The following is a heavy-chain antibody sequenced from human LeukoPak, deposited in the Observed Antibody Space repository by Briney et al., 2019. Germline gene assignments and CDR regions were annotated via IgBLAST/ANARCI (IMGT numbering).Heavy chain of an antibody. Sequence: SETLSLTCTVSGGSISSYYWSWIRQPPGKGLEWIGYIYYSGSTNYNPSLKSRVTISVDTSKNQFSLKLSSVTAADTAVYYCARVGEQQLIFDYWGQGTLVTVSS. V-gene: IGHV4-59*01. CDR2: IYYSGST. J-gene: IGHJ4*02. CDR1: GGSISSYY. D-gene: IGHD6-13*01. CDR3: ARVGEQQLIFDY.